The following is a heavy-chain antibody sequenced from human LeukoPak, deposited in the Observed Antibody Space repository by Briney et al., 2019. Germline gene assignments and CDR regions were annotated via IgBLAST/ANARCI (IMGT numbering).Heavy chain of an antibody. Sequence: GGSLRLSCAASGFTFDEYGMSWVRQAPGKGLEWVSGINWNGGSTGYADSVKGRFTISRDNAKNSLYLQMNSLRAEDTALYYCARSRGGSGSYYNAFDYWGQGTLVTVSS. V-gene: IGHV3-20*04. J-gene: IGHJ4*02. CDR1: GFTFDEYG. CDR2: INWNGGST. D-gene: IGHD3-10*01. CDR3: ARSRGGSGSYYNAFDY.